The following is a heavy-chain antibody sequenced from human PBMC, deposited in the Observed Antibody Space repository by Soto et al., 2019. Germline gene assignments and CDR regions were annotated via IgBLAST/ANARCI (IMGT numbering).Heavy chain of an antibody. J-gene: IGHJ2*01. CDR1: GGSISSSSYY. CDR2: IYYSGST. V-gene: IGHV4-39*01. Sequence: SETLSLTCTVSGGSISSSSYYWGWIRQPPGKGLEWIGSIYYSGSTYYNPSLKSRVTISVDTSKNQFSLKLSSVTAADAAVYYCARRDYDILTGYSWGYFDLWGRGTLVTVSS. D-gene: IGHD3-9*01. CDR3: ARRDYDILTGYSWGYFDL.